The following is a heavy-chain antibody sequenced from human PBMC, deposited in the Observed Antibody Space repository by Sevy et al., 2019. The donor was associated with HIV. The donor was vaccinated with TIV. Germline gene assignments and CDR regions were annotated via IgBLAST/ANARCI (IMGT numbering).Heavy chain of an antibody. J-gene: IGHJ3*02. CDR3: ARRYCSLTSCYMHDSFDI. CDR1: GFTFSSYS. CDR2: ISDSSNYI. Sequence: GESLKICCAASGFTFSSYSMNWVRQAPGQGLEWVSSISDSSNYICYADSVKGRFTISRENDKDSLYLQMNSLRAEDTAVYYCARRYCSLTSCYMHDSFDIWGQGTMVTVSS. D-gene: IGHD2-2*02. V-gene: IGHV3-21*01.